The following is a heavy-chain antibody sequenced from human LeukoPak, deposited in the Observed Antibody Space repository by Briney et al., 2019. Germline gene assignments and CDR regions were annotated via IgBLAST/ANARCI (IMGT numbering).Heavy chain of an antibody. CDR1: GGTFSSYA. V-gene: IGHV1-69*13. Sequence: ASVKVSCKASGGTFSSYAISWVRQAPGQGLEWMGGIIPIFGTANYAQKFQGRVTITADESTSTAYMELSSLRSEDTAVYYCARDRGFDYYDSSGYRDYFDYWGQGTLVTVSS. J-gene: IGHJ4*02. CDR2: IIPIFGTA. CDR3: ARDRGFDYYDSSGYRDYFDY. D-gene: IGHD3-22*01.